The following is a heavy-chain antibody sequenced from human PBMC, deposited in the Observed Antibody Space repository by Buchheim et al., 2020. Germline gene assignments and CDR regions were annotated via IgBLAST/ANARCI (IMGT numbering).Heavy chain of an antibody. Sequence: QVQLVQSGAEVKKPGASVKVSCKGSGYTFTTYGIDWVRQAPGQGLEWMGWISAYYGTTKYAQRFQGRVTVTTDTSARTAYLELRNLRSDDTAIYYCGIFGERGLDVWGQGTT. J-gene: IGHJ6*02. CDR3: GIFGERGLDV. D-gene: IGHD3-16*01. CDR1: GYTFTTYG. CDR2: ISAYYGTT. V-gene: IGHV1-18*01.